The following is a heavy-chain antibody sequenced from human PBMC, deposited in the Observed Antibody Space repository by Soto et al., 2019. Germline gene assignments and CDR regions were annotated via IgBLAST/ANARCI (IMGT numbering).Heavy chain of an antibody. CDR1: GGSISSYY. CDR2: IYYSGST. V-gene: IGHV4-59*08. D-gene: IGHD6-19*01. J-gene: IGHJ4*02. Sequence: SETLSLTCTVSGGSISSYYWSWIRQPPGKGLEWIGYIYYSGSTNYNPSLKSRVTISVDTSKNQFSLKLSSVTAADTAVYYCARGPGSSGWYLVDYWGQGTLVTVSS. CDR3: ARGPGSSGWYLVDY.